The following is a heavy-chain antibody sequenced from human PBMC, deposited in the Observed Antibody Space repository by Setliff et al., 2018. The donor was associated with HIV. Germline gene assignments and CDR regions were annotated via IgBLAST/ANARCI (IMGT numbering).Heavy chain of an antibody. CDR1: GGSIGIENNY. V-gene: IGHV4-39*07. CDR2: IYYRSRVT. CDR3: ARGGGSRAATSSYYYMDV. Sequence: SETLSLTCTVSGGSIGIENNYWGWIRQSPGKGLEWIGSIYYRSRVTYYNPSLKSRVIISVDTSKNQFSLKLSSVTAADTAVYYCARGGGSRAATSSYYYMDVWGKGTTVTVSS. J-gene: IGHJ6*03. D-gene: IGHD2-15*01.